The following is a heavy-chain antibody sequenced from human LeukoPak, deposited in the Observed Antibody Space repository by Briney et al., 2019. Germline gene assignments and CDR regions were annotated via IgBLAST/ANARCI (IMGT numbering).Heavy chain of an antibody. CDR2: IYHSGSS. Sequence: SETLSLTCAVSGGSISTGNWWSWVRQSPDKGLEWIGEIYHSGSSNYNPSLKSRVTMSIDNSKHHFSLSLTSVTAADTAVYYCARRGRLDTAMQAFDIWGQGTMVTVSS. CDR3: ARRGRLDTAMQAFDI. J-gene: IGHJ3*02. CDR1: GGSISTGNW. D-gene: IGHD5-18*01. V-gene: IGHV4-4*02.